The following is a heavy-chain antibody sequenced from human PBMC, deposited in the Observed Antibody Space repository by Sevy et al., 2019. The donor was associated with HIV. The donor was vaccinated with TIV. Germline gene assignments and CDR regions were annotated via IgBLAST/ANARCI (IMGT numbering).Heavy chain of an antibody. V-gene: IGHV4-4*07. Sequence: SETLSLTCTVSGGSISSYYWSWIRQPAGKGLEWIGRIYTSGSPNHNPSLKSRVTMSVDTSKNQFSLKLSSGTAADTAVYYCAREWYSSSWYDYWEQGTLVTVS. CDR1: GGSISSYY. CDR3: AREWYSSSWYDY. J-gene: IGHJ4*02. CDR2: IYTSGSP. D-gene: IGHD6-13*01.